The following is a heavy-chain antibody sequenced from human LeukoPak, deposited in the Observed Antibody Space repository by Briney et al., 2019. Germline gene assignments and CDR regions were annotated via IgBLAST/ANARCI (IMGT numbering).Heavy chain of an antibody. CDR1: GGSISSGGYS. CDR2: IYHSGST. CDR3: ARAGGPFDP. V-gene: IGHV4-30-2*01. J-gene: IGHJ5*02. Sequence: SQTLSLTCAVSGGSISSGGYSWSWIRQPPGKGLEWIGYIYHSGSTYYNPSLKSRVTISVDRSKNQFSLKLSSVTAADTAMYYCARAGGPFDPWGQGTLVTVSS. D-gene: IGHD3-16*01.